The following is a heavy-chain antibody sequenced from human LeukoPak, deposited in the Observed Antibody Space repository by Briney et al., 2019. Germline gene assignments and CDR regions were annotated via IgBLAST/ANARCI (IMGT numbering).Heavy chain of an antibody. CDR3: ARPVTYYYDSSGYYGHYFDY. J-gene: IGHJ4*02. Sequence: ASVKVSCKASGYTFTSYGISWVRQAPGQGLEWMGWISAYNGNTNYAQKLQGRVTMTTDTSTSTAYMELRSLRSDDTAVYYCARPVTYYYDSSGYYGHYFDYWAREPWSPSPQ. D-gene: IGHD3-22*01. V-gene: IGHV1-18*01. CDR1: GYTFTSYG. CDR2: ISAYNGNT.